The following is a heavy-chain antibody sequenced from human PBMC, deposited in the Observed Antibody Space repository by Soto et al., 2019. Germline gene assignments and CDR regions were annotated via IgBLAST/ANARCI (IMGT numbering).Heavy chain of an antibody. D-gene: IGHD6-13*01. CDR2: ISSTGASI. CDR1: GFTFSNFA. CDR3: ARARIGAAGTKYYFDY. J-gene: IGHJ4*02. V-gene: IGHV3-64*07. Sequence: EVQLAESGGGLVQPGGSLRLSCAASGFTFSNFAVHWVRQAPGKGPEFVSGISSTGASIFYADSVKGRVTISRDNSKNTVNLQMGSLIPEDTAVYYCARARIGAAGTKYYFDYWGRGTLVTVSS.